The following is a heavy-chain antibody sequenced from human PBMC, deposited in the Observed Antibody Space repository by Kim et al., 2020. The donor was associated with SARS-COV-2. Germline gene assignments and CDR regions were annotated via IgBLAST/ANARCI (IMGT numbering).Heavy chain of an antibody. Sequence: GESLKISCKGSGYSFTSYWIGWVRQMPGKGLEWMGIIYPGDSDTRYSPSFQGQVTISADKSISTAYLQWSSLKASDTAMYYCARHGTPGSYCGGDCYSDYWGQGTLVTVSS. CDR2: IYPGDSDT. CDR1: GYSFTSYW. J-gene: IGHJ4*02. D-gene: IGHD2-21*02. V-gene: IGHV5-51*01. CDR3: ARHGTPGSYCGGDCYSDY.